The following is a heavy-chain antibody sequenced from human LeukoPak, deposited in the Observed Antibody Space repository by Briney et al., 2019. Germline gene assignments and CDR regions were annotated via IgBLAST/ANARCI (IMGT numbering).Heavy chain of an antibody. Sequence: GASVKVSCKASGYTFTSYDINWVRQATGQGLEWMGWMNPNSGNTGYAQKFQGRVTMTRNTSISTAYMELSSLRSEDTAVYYCASWYSSSWSAFDIWGQGTMVIVSS. CDR1: GYTFTSYD. CDR2: MNPNSGNT. V-gene: IGHV1-8*01. CDR3: ASWYSSSWSAFDI. D-gene: IGHD6-13*01. J-gene: IGHJ3*02.